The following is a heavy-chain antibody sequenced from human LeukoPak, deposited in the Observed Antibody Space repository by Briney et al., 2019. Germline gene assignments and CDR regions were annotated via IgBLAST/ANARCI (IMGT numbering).Heavy chain of an antibody. Sequence: SETLSLTCAVYGGSFSGYYWSWIRQPPGKGLEWIGEINHSGSTNYNPSLKSRVTISVDTSKNQFSLKLSSVTAADTAVYYCASRISSGWYYFDYWGQGTLVTVSS. V-gene: IGHV4-34*01. CDR1: GGSFSGYY. CDR3: ASRISSGWYYFDY. D-gene: IGHD6-19*01. CDR2: INHSGST. J-gene: IGHJ4*02.